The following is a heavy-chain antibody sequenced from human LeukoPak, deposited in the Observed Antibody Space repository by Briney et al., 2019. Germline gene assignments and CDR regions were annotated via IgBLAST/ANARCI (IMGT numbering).Heavy chain of an antibody. CDR2: IIGDGSST. CDR1: GFTFSSYW. CDR3: AREYLGYFDWYNADDAFDI. Sequence: GGSLRLSCAASGFTFSSYWMHWVRQAPGKGLVWVSRIIGDGSSTTYADSVKGRFTISRDNAKNTLYLQMNSLRAEDTAVYYCAREYLGYFDWYNADDAFDIWGQGTMVTVSS. V-gene: IGHV3-74*01. D-gene: IGHD3-9*01. J-gene: IGHJ3*02.